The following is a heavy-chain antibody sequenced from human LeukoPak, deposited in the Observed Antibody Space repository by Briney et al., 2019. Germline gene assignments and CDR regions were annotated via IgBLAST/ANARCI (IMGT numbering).Heavy chain of an antibody. CDR1: GFTFSSYS. CDR2: ISSSSSYI. J-gene: IGHJ4*02. Sequence: GGPLRLSCAASGFTFSSYSMNWVRQAPGKGLEWVSSISSSSSYIYYADSVKGRFTISRDNAKNSLYLQMNSLRAEDTAVYYCARRGAAALWFGELIDYWGQGTLVTVSS. CDR3: ARRGAAALWFGELIDY. D-gene: IGHD3-10*01. V-gene: IGHV3-21*01.